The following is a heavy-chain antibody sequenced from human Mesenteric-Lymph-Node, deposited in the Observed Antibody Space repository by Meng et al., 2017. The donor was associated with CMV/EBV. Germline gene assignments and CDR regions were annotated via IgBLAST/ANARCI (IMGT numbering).Heavy chain of an antibody. CDR3: ARGRGGGTFDY. Sequence: LSLTCAASGFTFSIYEMNWVRQAPGKELEWVSYISSIGTTIYYADSMKGRFTISRDNAKTSLYLQMNSLRADDTGFYYCARGRGGGTFDYWGQGTLVTVSS. D-gene: IGHD1-26*01. CDR2: ISSIGTTI. CDR1: GFTFSIYE. J-gene: IGHJ4*02. V-gene: IGHV3-48*03.